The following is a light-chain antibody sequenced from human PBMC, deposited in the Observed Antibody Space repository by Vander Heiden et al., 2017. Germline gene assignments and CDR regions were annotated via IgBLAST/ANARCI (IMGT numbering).Light chain of an antibody. J-gene: IGKJ5*01. V-gene: IGKV1-39*01. CDR1: QSISSY. CDR3: QQSYSTPPIT. CDR2: AAS. Sequence: DIQMTQSPSSLSASVGDRVTITCRASQSISSYLNWYQQKPGKAPKLLIYAASSLQSGVPSRFSGSGSGTDFTLTISSLQPEDFAAYYCQQSYSTPPITFGPGTRLXIK.